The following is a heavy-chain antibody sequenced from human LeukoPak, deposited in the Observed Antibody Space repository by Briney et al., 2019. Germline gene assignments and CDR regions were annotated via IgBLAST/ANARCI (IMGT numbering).Heavy chain of an antibody. CDR2: IYSGGNT. V-gene: IGHV3-66*01. J-gene: IGHJ4*02. CDR3: ARDSGTTVGYFDY. D-gene: IGHD4-23*01. CDR1: GFIVSTNY. Sequence: GGSLRLTCAASGFIVSTNYMSWVRQAPGRGLEWVSVIYSGGNTNYADSVKGRFTISRDNSKNTLYLQMNSLRADDTAVYYCARDSGTTVGYFDYWGQGTLVTVSS.